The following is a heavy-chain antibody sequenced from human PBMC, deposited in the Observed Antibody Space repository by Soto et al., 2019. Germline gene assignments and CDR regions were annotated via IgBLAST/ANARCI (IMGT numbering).Heavy chain of an antibody. CDR2: INAGNGNT. J-gene: IGHJ6*02. Sequence: QVQLVQSGAEEKKPGASVKVSCKASGYTFTSYAMHWVRQAPGQRLEWMGWINAGNGNTKYSQKFQGRVTVTRDTSASTAYMGLSSLRSEDTAVYYCARDPSYSGMDVWGQGATVTVSS. V-gene: IGHV1-3*05. CDR3: ARDPSYSGMDV. CDR1: GYTFTSYA.